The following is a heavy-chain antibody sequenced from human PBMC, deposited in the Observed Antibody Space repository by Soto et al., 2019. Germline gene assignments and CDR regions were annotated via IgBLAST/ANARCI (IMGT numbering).Heavy chain of an antibody. CDR3: ARTDVLLWFGELLADLKGYYYMDV. CDR1: GYTFTSYD. D-gene: IGHD3-10*01. J-gene: IGHJ6*03. V-gene: IGHV1-8*01. Sequence: ASVKVSCKASGYTFTSYDINWVRQATGQGLEWMGWMNPNSGNTGYAQKFQGRVTMTRNTSISTAYMELSSLRSEDTAVYYCARTDVLLWFGELLADLKGYYYMDVWGKGTTVTVSS. CDR2: MNPNSGNT.